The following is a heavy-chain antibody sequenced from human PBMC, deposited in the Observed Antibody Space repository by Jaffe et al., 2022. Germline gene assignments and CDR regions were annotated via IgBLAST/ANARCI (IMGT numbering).Heavy chain of an antibody. D-gene: IGHD3-9*01. CDR1: GGTFSSYA. CDR3: ARAPPNYDILTGYYAPGAFDI. J-gene: IGHJ3*02. CDR2: IIPIFGTA. V-gene: IGHV1-69*05. Sequence: QVQLVQSGAEVKKPGSSVKVSCKASGGTFSSYAISWVRQAPGQGLEWMGGIIPIFGTANYAQKFQGRVTITTDESTSTAYMELSSLRSEDTAVYYCARAPPNYDILTGYYAPGAFDIWGQGTMVTVSS.